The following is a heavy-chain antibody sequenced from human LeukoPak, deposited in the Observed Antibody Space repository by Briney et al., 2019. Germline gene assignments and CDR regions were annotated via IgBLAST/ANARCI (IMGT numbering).Heavy chain of an antibody. CDR2: ISGYNGNT. D-gene: IGHD6-19*01. CDR1: GYTFASYG. V-gene: IGHV1-18*01. Sequence: ASVKVSCKASGYTFASYGINWVRQAPGQGLEWMGWISGYNGNTNYAQRLQGRVTMTTDTSTSTAYMELRSLRSDDTAVYYCARDPIWQWLPADDAVDIWGQGTMVTVSS. CDR3: ARDPIWQWLPADDAVDI. J-gene: IGHJ3*02.